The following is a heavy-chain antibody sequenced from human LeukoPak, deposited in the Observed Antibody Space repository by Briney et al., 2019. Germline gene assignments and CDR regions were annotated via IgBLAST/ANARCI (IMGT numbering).Heavy chain of an antibody. CDR2: INPNSGGT. CDR3: ARRAVRLLRPPDY. J-gene: IGHJ4*02. V-gene: IGHV1-2*02. D-gene: IGHD4-17*01. Sequence: ASVKVSCKASGYTFTGYYMHWVRQAPGQGLEWMGWINPNSGGTNYAQKFQGRVTMTRDTSISTAYMELSRLRSDDTAVYYCARRAVRLLRPPDYWGQGTLVTVSS. CDR1: GYTFTGYY.